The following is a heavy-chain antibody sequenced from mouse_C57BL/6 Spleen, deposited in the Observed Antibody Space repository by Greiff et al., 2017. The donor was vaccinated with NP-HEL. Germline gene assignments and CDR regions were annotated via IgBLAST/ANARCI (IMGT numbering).Heavy chain of an antibody. CDR1: GYTFTSYW. Sequence: QVQLKQPGAELVMPGASVKLSCKASGYTFTSYWMHWVKQRPGQGLEWIGEIDPSDSYTNYNQKFKGKSTLTVDKSSSTAYMQLSSLTSEDSAVYYCARIGGGFAYWGQGTLVTVSA. V-gene: IGHV1-69*01. CDR2: IDPSDSYT. D-gene: IGHD2-14*01. J-gene: IGHJ3*01. CDR3: ARIGGGFAY.